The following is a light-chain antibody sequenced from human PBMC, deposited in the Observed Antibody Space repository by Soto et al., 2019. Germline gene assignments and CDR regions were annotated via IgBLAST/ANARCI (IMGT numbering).Light chain of an antibody. V-gene: IGKV2-28*01. CDR3: MQALQTPLT. CDR1: QSLVYSNGYNY. CDR2: LGS. Sequence: DVVMTQSPLSLPVTLGQPASISCRSSQSLVYSNGYNYLDWYLQNPGQSPQLLIYLGSTRASGVPDRFSGSGSGTDFTLKISRVEAEDVGVYYCMQALQTPLTFGGGTKVDI. J-gene: IGKJ4*01.